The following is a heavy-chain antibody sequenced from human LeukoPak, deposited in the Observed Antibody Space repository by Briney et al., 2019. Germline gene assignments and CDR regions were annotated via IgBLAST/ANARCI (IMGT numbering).Heavy chain of an antibody. CDR1: GFTFSDHY. CDR2: TRNKANNYTT. D-gene: IGHD3-10*01. V-gene: IGHV3-72*01. Sequence: GGSLRLSCAASGFTFSDHYMDWVRQAPGKGLEWVGRTRNKANNYTTEYAASVKGRFTISRDDSRNSLNLQMNSLKTEDTAVYYCARTPRVRGVFNPFDYWGQGTLVTVPS. J-gene: IGHJ4*02. CDR3: ARTPRVRGVFNPFDY.